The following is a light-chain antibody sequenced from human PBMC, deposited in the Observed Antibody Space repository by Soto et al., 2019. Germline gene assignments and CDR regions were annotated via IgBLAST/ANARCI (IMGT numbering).Light chain of an antibody. CDR3: QQYNTWPGA. Sequence: EIVMTQSPATLSVSPGERATLSCRASQSVSSNLAWYQQKPGQAPRLLIYGASTRATGISVRFSGSGSGTEFTLTISSLQSEDFAVYYCQQYNTWPGAFGGGTKVEIK. CDR2: GAS. J-gene: IGKJ4*01. V-gene: IGKV3-15*01. CDR1: QSVSSN.